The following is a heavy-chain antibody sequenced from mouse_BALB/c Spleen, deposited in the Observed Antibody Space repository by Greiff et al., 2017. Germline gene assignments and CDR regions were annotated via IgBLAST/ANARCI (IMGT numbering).Heavy chain of an antibody. CDR1: GYSITSGYY. D-gene: IGHD2-1*01. J-gene: IGHJ3*01. V-gene: IGHV3-6*02. CDR2: ISYDGSN. CDR3: ARAYGNYVAWFAY. Sequence: EVKLMESGPGLVKPSQSLSLTCSVTGYSITSGYYWNWIRQFPGNKLEWMGYISYDGSNNYNPSLKNRISITRDTSKNQFFLKLNSVTTEDTATYYCARAYGNYVAWFAYWGQGTLVTVSA.